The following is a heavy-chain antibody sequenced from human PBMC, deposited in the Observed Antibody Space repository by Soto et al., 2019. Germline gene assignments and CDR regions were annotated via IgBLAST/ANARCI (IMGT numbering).Heavy chain of an antibody. Sequence: GGPLKLPCPASGFIFSSFAMTWVRQAPGKGLEWVSAISGSGGSTYYADSVKGRFTISRDNSKNTLYLQMNSLRVEDTAEYYCEKAPGGGYNLLYFDYWGQGTLVTVSS. V-gene: IGHV3-23*01. CDR3: EKAPGGGYNLLYFDY. D-gene: IGHD5-12*01. CDR1: GFIFSSFA. CDR2: ISGSGGST. J-gene: IGHJ4*02.